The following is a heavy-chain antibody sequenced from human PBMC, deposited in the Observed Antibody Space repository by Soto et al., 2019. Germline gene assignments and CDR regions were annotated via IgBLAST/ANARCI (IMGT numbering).Heavy chain of an antibody. Sequence: QVQLVQAGAEVRQPASSVKVSCKTTGGTFSSYAISWMRPAPGQGLAWMGGIVPIVDTSTYAQKFQGTVTITADESTSTVYMELSSLRSDDTAVYYCVRVVAIPGYPDNWGQGTLGTVSS. CDR2: IVPIVDTS. D-gene: IGHD5-12*01. V-gene: IGHV1-69*12. CDR3: VRVVAIPGYPDN. CDR1: GGTFSSYA. J-gene: IGHJ4*02.